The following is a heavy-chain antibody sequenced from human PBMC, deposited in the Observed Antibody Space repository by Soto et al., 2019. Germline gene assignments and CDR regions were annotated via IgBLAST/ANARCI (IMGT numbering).Heavy chain of an antibody. V-gene: IGHV4-39*01. CDR2: IYYDGIT. CDR3: ARPQGTTSMYHWFDP. Sequence: SETLSLTCTVSGGSIRSSSYYWGWIRQSPGKGLEWIGSIYYDGITYYNPAFETRVTMSVDTSKNQFSLKFFSVTAADTAVYFCARPQGTTSMYHWFDPWGQGTLVTVSS. J-gene: IGHJ5*02. D-gene: IGHD4-17*01. CDR1: GGSIRSSSYY.